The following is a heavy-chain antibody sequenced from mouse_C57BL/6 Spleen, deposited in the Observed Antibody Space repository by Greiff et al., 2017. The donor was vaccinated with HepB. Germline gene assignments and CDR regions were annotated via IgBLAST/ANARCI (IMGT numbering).Heavy chain of an antibody. CDR3: ARGEGIYYDYLYYAMDY. J-gene: IGHJ4*01. Sequence: VQLQQSGAELVRPGASVKLSCKASGYTFTDYYINWVKQRPGQGLEWIARIYPGSGNTYYNEKFKGKATLTAEKSSSTAYMQLSSLTSEDSAFYFCARGEGIYYDYLYYAMDYWGQGTSVTVSS. CDR1: GYTFTDYY. V-gene: IGHV1-76*01. CDR2: IYPGSGNT. D-gene: IGHD2-4*01.